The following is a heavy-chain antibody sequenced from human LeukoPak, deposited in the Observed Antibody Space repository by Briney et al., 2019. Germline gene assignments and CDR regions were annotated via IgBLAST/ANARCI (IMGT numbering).Heavy chain of an antibody. D-gene: IGHD2-2*01. CDR2: INHSGST. V-gene: IGHV4-34*01. Sequence: SETLSLTCAVYGGSFSGYYWSWIRQPPGKGLEWIGEINHSGSTNYNPSLKSRVTISVDTSKNQFSLKLSSVTAADTAVYYCARAGCSSTSCYLGDNWFDPWGQGTLVTVSS. CDR3: ARAGCSSTSCYLGDNWFDP. CDR1: GGSFSGYY. J-gene: IGHJ5*02.